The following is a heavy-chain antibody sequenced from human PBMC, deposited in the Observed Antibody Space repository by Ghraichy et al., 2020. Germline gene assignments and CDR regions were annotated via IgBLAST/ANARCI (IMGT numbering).Heavy chain of an antibody. J-gene: IGHJ4*02. V-gene: IGHV3-23*01. CDR3: EVTTDY. CDR2: ISGSGDST. Sequence: GGSLRLSCAASGFTFSNYAMSWVRQAPGKGLEWVSTISGSGDSTFYADSVKGRFTISRDNSKNTLYMQMDSLRAEDTAVYYCEVTTDYWGQGTLVTVSS. CDR1: GFTFSNYA. D-gene: IGHD2-21*02.